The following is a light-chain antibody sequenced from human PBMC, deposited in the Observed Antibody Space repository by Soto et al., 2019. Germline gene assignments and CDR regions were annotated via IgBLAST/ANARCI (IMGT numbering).Light chain of an antibody. CDR1: SSNIGSNT. Sequence: QSVLTQPPSASGTPGQRVTISCSGSSSNIGSNTVNWYQQLPGTAPKLLIYSNNQRPSGVPDRFSGSKSGNTASLTVSGLQAEDEADYYCSSYVGRNLLLFGAGTKVTVL. J-gene: IGLJ1*01. V-gene: IGLV1-44*01. CDR3: SSYVGRNLLL. CDR2: SNN.